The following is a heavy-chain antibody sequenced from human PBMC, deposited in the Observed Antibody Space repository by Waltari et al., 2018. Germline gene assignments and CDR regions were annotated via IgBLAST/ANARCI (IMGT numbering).Heavy chain of an antibody. Sequence: QEQLVQSGAEVREPGASVKVSCMASGYAFNTYDINWLRQAPGRRLEWMGWMNPNSENRGYAQQFQGRLIMTSNSAIGTAYMELTSLTSDDTAVYYCARDASYPHWFYDLWGRGTLVTVSS. CDR2: MNPNSENR. V-gene: IGHV1-8*01. CDR1: GYAFNTYD. CDR3: ARDASYPHWFYDL. J-gene: IGHJ2*01.